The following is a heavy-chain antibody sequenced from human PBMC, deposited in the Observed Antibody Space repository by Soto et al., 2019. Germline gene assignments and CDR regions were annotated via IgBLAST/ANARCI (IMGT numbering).Heavy chain of an antibody. Sequence: QVQLQEWGPGVVRPSGTLSLTCAVSGGSITSDNWWSWVRQPPGKGLEWIGEIHHSGSTNYNPSLKSRVAMSIVPSKNLFSLTLTSVTAADTAFYHCARDQGSHPGDWGQGTLVSVSS. CDR1: GGSITSDNW. V-gene: IGHV4-4*02. CDR2: IHHSGST. CDR3: ARDQGSHPGD. D-gene: IGHD6-13*01. J-gene: IGHJ4*02.